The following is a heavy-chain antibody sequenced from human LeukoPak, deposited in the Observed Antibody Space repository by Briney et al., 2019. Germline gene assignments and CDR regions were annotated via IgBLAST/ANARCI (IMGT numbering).Heavy chain of an antibody. CDR2: ISGSGGST. J-gene: IGHJ4*02. Sequence: PGGSLRLSCAASGFTFSSYAMSWVRQAPGKGLEWVSAISGSGGSTYYADSVKGQFTISRDNSKNTLYLQMNSLRAEDTAVYYCAKDRWSGFSQIDYWGQGTLVTVSS. CDR1: GFTFSSYA. V-gene: IGHV3-23*01. D-gene: IGHD3-3*01. CDR3: AKDRWSGFSQIDY.